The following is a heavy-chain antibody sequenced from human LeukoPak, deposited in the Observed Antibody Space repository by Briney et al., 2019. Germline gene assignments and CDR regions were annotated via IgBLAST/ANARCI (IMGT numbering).Heavy chain of an antibody. V-gene: IGHV3-53*01. CDR1: GFTVSSNY. J-gene: IGHJ4*02. CDR3: ASHYDSSGYYSD. D-gene: IGHD3-22*01. CDR2: IYSGGST. Sequence: GGSLRLSCAASGFTVSSNYMSWVRQAPGKGLEWVSVIYSGGSTYYADSVKGRFTISRDNSKNTLYLQMNSLRAEDTAVYYCASHYDSSGYYSDWGQGTLVTVSS.